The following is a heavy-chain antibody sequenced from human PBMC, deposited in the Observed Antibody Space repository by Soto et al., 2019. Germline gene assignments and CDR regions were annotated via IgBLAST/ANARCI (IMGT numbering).Heavy chain of an antibody. CDR3: ARDYLPAAGYYYYYYGMDV. J-gene: IGHJ6*02. Sequence: ASVKVSCKASGYTFTGYYMHWVRQAPGQGLEWMGWINPNSGGTNYAQKFQGRVTMTRDTSISTAYMELSRLRSDDTAVYYCARDYLPAAGYYYYYYGMDVWGQGTTVTAP. V-gene: IGHV1-2*02. CDR1: GYTFTGYY. D-gene: IGHD2-2*01. CDR2: INPNSGGT.